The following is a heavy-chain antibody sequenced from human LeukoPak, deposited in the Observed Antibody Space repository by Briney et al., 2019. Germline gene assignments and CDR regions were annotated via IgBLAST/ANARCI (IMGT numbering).Heavy chain of an antibody. D-gene: IGHD1-26*01. CDR1: GFTFSDYY. CDR3: AREWVNSFDN. V-gene: IGHV3-11*01. CDR2: ISGSGNTI. Sequence: PGGSLGLSCAASGFTFSDYYMSWIRQAPGKGLEWLAYISGSGNTINYADSVKGRFTISGDSASNSLYLLMNSLRADDTAVYYCAREWVNSFDNWGQGTLVAVSS. J-gene: IGHJ4*02.